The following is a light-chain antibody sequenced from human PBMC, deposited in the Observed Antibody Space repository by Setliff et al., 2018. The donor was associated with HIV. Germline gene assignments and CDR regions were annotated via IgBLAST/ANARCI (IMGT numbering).Light chain of an antibody. J-gene: IGLJ1*01. CDR2: SVT. CDR1: NSDIGSHDY. V-gene: IGLV2-14*03. CDR3: ASHRDTNTLEV. Sequence: QSVLTQPASVSGSPGQSITISCSGTNSDIGSHDYVSWYQQHPGKAPKLIIFSVTYRPSGVSDRFSGSKSGNTASLTISGLQPEDEADYYCASHRDTNTLEVFGTGTKVT.